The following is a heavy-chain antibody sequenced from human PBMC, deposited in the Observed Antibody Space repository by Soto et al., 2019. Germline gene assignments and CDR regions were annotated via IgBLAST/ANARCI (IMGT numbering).Heavy chain of an antibody. CDR3: AAELGFGKLSVV. CDR2: IIPLFGTT. J-gene: IGHJ6*02. V-gene: IGHV1-69*01. Sequence: QVQVVQSGVEVRRPGSSVKVSCKASGDTFKNCVISWVRQAPGQGLEWMGVIIPLFGTTDFAQRLQGRLTITTAESTTTVYMELSRLRSEDTATYYCAAELGFGKLSVVWGQGTTVIVSS. D-gene: IGHD3-10*01. CDR1: GDTFKNCV.